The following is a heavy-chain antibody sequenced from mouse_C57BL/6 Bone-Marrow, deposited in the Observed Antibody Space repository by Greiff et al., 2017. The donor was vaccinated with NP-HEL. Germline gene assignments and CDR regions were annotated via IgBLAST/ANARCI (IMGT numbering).Heavy chain of an antibody. Sequence: QVQLQQPGAELVMPGASVKLSCKASGYTFTSSWMHWVKQRPGQGLEWIGEIDPSDSYTNYNQKFKGKSTLTVDKSSSTAYMQLSSLTSEDSAVYYCAREALNWEYFDYWGQGTTLTVSS. D-gene: IGHD4-1*01. J-gene: IGHJ2*01. CDR3: AREALNWEYFDY. V-gene: IGHV1-69*01. CDR2: IDPSDSYT. CDR1: GYTFTSSW.